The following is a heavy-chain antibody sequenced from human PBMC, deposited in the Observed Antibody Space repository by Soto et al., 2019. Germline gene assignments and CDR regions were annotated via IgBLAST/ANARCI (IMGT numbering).Heavy chain of an antibody. CDR2: IYHSGST. V-gene: IGHV4-38-2*01. J-gene: IGHJ4*02. D-gene: IGHD3-22*01. Sequence: SETLSLTCAVSGYSISSGYYWGWIRQPPGKGLEWIGSIYHSGSTYYNPSLKSRVTISVDTSKNQFSLKLSSVTAADTAVYYCARAYYYELLDYWGQGTLVTVSS. CDR3: ARAYYYELLDY. CDR1: GYSISSGYY.